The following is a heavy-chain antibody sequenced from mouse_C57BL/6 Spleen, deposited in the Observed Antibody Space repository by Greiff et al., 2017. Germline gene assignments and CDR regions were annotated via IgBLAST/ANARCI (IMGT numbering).Heavy chain of an antibody. CDR2: ISGGGGNT. V-gene: IGHV5-9*01. D-gene: IGHD1-1*01. CDR3: ASIFYGTWYFDV. J-gene: IGHJ1*03. Sequence: EVQLVESGGGLVKPGGSLKLSCAASGFTFSSYTMSWVRQTPEKRLEWVATISGGGGNTYYPDSVKGRFTISRDNAKNTLYLQMSSLRSEDTALYYCASIFYGTWYFDVWGTGTTVTVSS. CDR1: GFTFSSYT.